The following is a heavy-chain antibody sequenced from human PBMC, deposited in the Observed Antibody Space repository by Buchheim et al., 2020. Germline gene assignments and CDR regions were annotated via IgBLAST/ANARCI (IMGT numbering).Heavy chain of an antibody. V-gene: IGHV3-7*01. CDR2: IAPDGTEK. J-gene: IGHJ4*02. CDR3: ARDEI. Sequence: EVQLVESGGGLVQPGGSLRLSCAASGFSFCTKWMSWVRQAPGRGLEWVANIAPDGTEKYYVDSVKGRFTISRDNTEDSLYLQMSGLRFEDTAVYYCARDEIWGQGTL. CDR1: GFSFCTKW.